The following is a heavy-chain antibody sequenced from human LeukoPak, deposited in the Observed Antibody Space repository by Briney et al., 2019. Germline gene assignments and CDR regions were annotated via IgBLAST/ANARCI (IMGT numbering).Heavy chain of an antibody. CDR3: ARDPGWGAFDY. D-gene: IGHD3-16*01. V-gene: IGHV3-7*01. CDR2: INHDGSVQ. Sequence: GSLRLSCATSGFTFSSDLMSWVRQAPGKGLEWVAIINHDGSVQGYVDSVKGRFAVSRDNTRNSLYLQMDSLRVEDTAGYYCARDPGWGAFDYWGQGALVTASS. J-gene: IGHJ4*02. CDR1: GFTFSSDL.